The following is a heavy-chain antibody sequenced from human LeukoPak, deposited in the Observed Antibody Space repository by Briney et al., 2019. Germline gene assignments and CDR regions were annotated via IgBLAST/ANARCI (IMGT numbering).Heavy chain of an antibody. D-gene: IGHD4-17*01. V-gene: IGHV4-61*02. CDR3: ARDQAGDYAYFDY. CDR2: IYTSGST. J-gene: IGHJ4*02. Sequence: SQTLSLTCTVPGGSISSGSYYCSSIRQPAGKGLEWIGRIYTSGSTTYNPYIKRRVTISADTSKNQFSLKLSSVTAADTAVYYSARDQAGDYAYFDYWGQGNLVTVSS. CDR1: GGSISSGSYY.